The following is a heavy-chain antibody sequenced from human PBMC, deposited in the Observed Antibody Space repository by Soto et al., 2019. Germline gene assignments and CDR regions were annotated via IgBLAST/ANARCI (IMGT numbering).Heavy chain of an antibody. Sequence: PGGSLRLSCAASGLNFSSYAMSWVRPAPGKGLEWVSAISGSGGSTYYADSVKGRFTISRDNSKNTLYLQMNSLRAEDTAVYYCAKDSLNIPVDYWGQGTLVTVSS. CDR2: ISGSGGST. CDR3: AKDSLNIPVDY. J-gene: IGHJ4*02. CDR1: GLNFSSYA. V-gene: IGHV3-23*01.